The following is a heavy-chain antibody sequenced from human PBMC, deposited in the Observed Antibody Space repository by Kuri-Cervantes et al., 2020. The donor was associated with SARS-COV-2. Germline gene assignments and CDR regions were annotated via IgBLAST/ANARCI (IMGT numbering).Heavy chain of an antibody. CDR3: VREVTFHYYYYYTDV. CDR1: GFTFSSHC. J-gene: IGHJ6*03. D-gene: IGHD4-23*01. CDR2: IKEDGSEK. V-gene: IGHV3-7*01. Sequence: GGSLRLSCRASGFTFSSHCMSWVRQAPGKGLEWVANIKEDGSEKHYVDSVKGRFTISRDNAKNSLYLQMNSLRAEDTAVFYCVREVTFHYYYYYTDVWGKGTKVTVSS.